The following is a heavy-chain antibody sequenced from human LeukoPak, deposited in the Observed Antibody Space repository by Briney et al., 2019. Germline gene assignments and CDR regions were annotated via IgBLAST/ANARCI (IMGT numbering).Heavy chain of an antibody. V-gene: IGHV3-21*01. D-gene: IGHD1-26*01. CDR1: GFTFSSYS. CDR2: ISSSSSYI. Sequence: GGSLRLSCAASGFTFSSYSMNWVRQAPGKGLEWVSSISSSSSYIYYADSVKGRFTIPRDNAKNSLYLQMNSLRAEDTAVYYCAPLGAATILEFDYWGQGTLVTVSS. J-gene: IGHJ4*02. CDR3: APLGAATILEFDY.